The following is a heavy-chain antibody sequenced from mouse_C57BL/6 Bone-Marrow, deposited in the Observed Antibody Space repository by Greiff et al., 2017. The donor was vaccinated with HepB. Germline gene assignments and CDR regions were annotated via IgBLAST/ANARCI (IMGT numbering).Heavy chain of an antibody. V-gene: IGHV14-2*01. J-gene: IGHJ1*03. CDR2: IDPEDGET. D-gene: IGHD2-1*01. Sequence: EVQRVESGAELVKPGASVKLSCTASGFNIKDYYMHWVKQRTEQGLEWIGRIDPEDGETKYAPKFQGKATITADTSSNTAYLQLSSLTSEDTAVYYCAREDYGSPWYFDVWGTGTTVTVSS. CDR3: AREDYGSPWYFDV. CDR1: GFNIKDYY.